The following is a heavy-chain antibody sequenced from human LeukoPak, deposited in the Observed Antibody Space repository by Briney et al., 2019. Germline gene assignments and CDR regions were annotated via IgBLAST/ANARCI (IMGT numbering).Heavy chain of an antibody. CDR1: GGTFSSYA. V-gene: IGHV1-69*05. Sequence: SVKVSCKASGGTFSSYAISWVRQAPGQGLEWMGGIIPIFGTANYAQKFQGRVTMTTDTSTSTAYMELRSLRSDDTAVYYCARDITDILTGQDAFDIWGQGAMVTVSS. CDR2: IIPIFGTA. D-gene: IGHD3-9*01. J-gene: IGHJ3*02. CDR3: ARDITDILTGQDAFDI.